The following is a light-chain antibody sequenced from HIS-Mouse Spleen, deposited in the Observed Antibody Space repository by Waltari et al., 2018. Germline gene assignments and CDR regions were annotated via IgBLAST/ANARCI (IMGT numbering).Light chain of an antibody. CDR3: SSYTSSSTLWV. CDR2: EVS. CDR1: SSYVGGYNY. V-gene: IGLV2-14*01. J-gene: IGLJ3*02. Sequence: QSALTQPASVSGSPGQSITISCTGTSSYVGGYNYLSWYQQHPGKAPKLMIYEVSNRPSGVSNRFSGSKSGNTASLTISGLQAEDEADYYCSSYTSSSTLWVFGGGTKLTVL.